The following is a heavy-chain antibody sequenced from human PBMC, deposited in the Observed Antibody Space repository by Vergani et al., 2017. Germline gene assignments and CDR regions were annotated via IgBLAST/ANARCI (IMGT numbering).Heavy chain of an antibody. CDR3: ARGTYLYGSGSFFDY. CDR1: GGSFSGYY. D-gene: IGHD3-10*01. Sequence: QLQLQESGPGLVKPSETLSLTCAVYGGSFSGYYWSWIRQPPGKGLEWIGEINHSGSTNYNPSLKSRVTISVDTSKNQFSLKLSSVTAADTAVYYCARGTYLYGSGSFFDYWGQGTLVTVSS. V-gene: IGHV4-34*01. CDR2: INHSGST. J-gene: IGHJ4*02.